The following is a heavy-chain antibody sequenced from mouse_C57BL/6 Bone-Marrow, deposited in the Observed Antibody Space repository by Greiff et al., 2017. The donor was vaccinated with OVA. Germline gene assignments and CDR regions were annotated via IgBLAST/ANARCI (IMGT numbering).Heavy chain of an antibody. CDR2: ISYSGST. D-gene: IGHD1-1*01. CDR3: ARYYYGSSDY. Sequence: EVHLVESGPSLVKPSQTLSLTCSVTGDSITSCYWNWIRKFPGNKLEYMGYISYSGSTYYNPSLKSRISITRDTSKNQYYLQLNSVTTEDTATYYCARYYYGSSDYWGQGTTLTVSS. V-gene: IGHV3-8*02. J-gene: IGHJ2*01. CDR1: GDSITSCY.